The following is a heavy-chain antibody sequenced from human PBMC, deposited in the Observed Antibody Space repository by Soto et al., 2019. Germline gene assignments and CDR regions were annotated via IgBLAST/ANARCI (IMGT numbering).Heavy chain of an antibody. V-gene: IGHV4-59*01. CDR1: GGSISSYY. J-gene: IGHJ4*02. CDR3: AREGSYCGGDCPTFDY. Sequence: SETLSLTCTVSGGSISSYYWSWIRQPPGKGLERIGYFYYSGSTNYNPSHKSRVTISVDTSKNQFSLKLSSVTAADTAVYYCAREGSYCGGDCPTFDYWGQGTLVTVS. CDR2: FYYSGST. D-gene: IGHD2-21*02.